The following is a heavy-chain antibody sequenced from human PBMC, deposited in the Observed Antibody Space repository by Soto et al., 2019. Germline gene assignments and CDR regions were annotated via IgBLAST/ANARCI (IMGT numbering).Heavy chain of an antibody. V-gene: IGHV3-21*01. CDR3: ARVVDYYDPYCYYGMDV. Sequence: EVQLVESGGGLVKPGGSLRLSCAASEFTFSTYSMNWVRQAPGKGLEWVSSISSSSSYIYYADSVKGRFTISRDNDKNSLYLQMNSLRAEDTAVYYCARVVDYYDPYCYYGMDVWGQGTTVTVSS. CDR2: ISSSSSYI. D-gene: IGHD3-22*01. CDR1: EFTFSTYS. J-gene: IGHJ6*02.